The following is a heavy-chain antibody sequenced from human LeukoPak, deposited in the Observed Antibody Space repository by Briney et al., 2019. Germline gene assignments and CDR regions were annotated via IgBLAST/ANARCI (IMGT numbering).Heavy chain of an antibody. CDR3: ARSAEWLRNAFDI. J-gene: IGHJ3*02. CDR2: MHNSGSS. V-gene: IGHV4-59*01. D-gene: IGHD5-12*01. Sequence: SETLSLTCSVSGASTSHFYWNWIRQPPGKGLEWIGYMHNSGSSKHSPSLKSRVTISIDTSKNQFSLQLTSVTAADTAIYYCARSAEWLRNAFDIWGQGTMASVPS. CDR1: GASTSHFY.